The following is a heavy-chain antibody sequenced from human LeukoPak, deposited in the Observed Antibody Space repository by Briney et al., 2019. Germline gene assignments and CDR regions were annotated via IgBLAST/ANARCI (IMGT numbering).Heavy chain of an antibody. CDR1: GGSISNYY. Sequence: PSETLSLTCTVSGGSISNYYWRWIRQRPGKGLEWIGYIYYSGTTNYNPSLKSRVTISVDTSKNQFSLKLNSVTAADTAVYYCARGVYIAAAQYGYWGQGTLVAVSS. J-gene: IGHJ4*02. V-gene: IGHV4-59*01. CDR3: ARGVYIAAAQYGY. D-gene: IGHD6-13*01. CDR2: IYYSGTT.